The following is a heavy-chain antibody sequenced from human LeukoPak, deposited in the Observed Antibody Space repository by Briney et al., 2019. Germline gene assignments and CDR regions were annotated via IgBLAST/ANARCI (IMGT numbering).Heavy chain of an antibody. V-gene: IGHV3-30*18. D-gene: IGHD2-2*01. Sequence: GRSLRLSCAASGFSFSNYGMQWVRQAPGKVLEWVGVISYDGSNKYYADSVKGRFTVSRDNSKNTLYLQMNSLRTEDTAVYFCANSRQLLLRLPFDYWGQGTLVTVSS. J-gene: IGHJ4*02. CDR3: ANSRQLLLRLPFDY. CDR2: ISYDGSNK. CDR1: GFSFSNYG.